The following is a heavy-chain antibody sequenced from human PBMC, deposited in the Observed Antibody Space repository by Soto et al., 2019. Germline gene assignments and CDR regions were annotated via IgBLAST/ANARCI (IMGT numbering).Heavy chain of an antibody. Sequence: SVKVSCKASGGTFSSYTISWVRQAPGQGLEWMGRIIPILGIANYSTSLKTRLTISKDTSKNQVVLTMTNMDPVDTATYYCARAPRGVYYYGSGSPPQYYYYYYMDVWGKGTTVTVSS. CDR3: ARAPRGVYYYGSGSPPQYYYYYYMDV. CDR2: IIPILGIA. V-gene: IGHV1-69*02. D-gene: IGHD3-10*01. J-gene: IGHJ6*03. CDR1: GGTFSSYT.